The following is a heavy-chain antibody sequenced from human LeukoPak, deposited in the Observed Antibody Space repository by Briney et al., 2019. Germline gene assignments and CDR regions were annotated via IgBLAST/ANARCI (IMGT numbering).Heavy chain of an antibody. J-gene: IGHJ4*02. CDR1: GYTFTSYY. CDR2: INPSGGST. Sequence: GASVKVSCKASGYTFTSYYMHWVRQAPGQGLEWMGIINPSGGSTSYAQNFQGRVTITADKSTTTVFLELSSLRSEDTALFFCARDPEYDSPGYLSGYFDSWGQGTLVTVSA. CDR3: ARDPEYDSPGYLSGYFDS. V-gene: IGHV1-46*01. D-gene: IGHD3-22*01.